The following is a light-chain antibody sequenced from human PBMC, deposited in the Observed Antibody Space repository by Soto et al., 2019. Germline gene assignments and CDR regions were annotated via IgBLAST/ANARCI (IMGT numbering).Light chain of an antibody. V-gene: IGKV1-9*01. CDR3: QQYYSFPPT. CDR2: AAS. Sequence: DIQLTQSPSFLSASVGDRVTITCRASQGISSYLAWYRQKPGKAPKLLIYAASTLQSGVPSRFRGSGSGTEFTLTISCLQSEDFATYYCQQYYSFPPTFGQGTKVEIK. J-gene: IGKJ1*01. CDR1: QGISSY.